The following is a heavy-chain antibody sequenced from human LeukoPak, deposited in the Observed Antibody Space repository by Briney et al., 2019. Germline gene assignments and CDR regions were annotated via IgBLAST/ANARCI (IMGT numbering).Heavy chain of an antibody. J-gene: IGHJ6*04. CDR1: GYTFTGCY. V-gene: IGHV1-2*04. D-gene: IGHD4-17*01. CDR3: ARDFGYGDYYYGMDV. Sequence: ASVKVSCKASGYTFTGCYMHWVRQAPGQGLEWMGRINPNSGGTNYAQKFQGWVTMTRDTSISTAYMELSRLRSDDTAVYYCARDFGYGDYYYGMDVWGKGTTVTVSS. CDR2: INPNSGGT.